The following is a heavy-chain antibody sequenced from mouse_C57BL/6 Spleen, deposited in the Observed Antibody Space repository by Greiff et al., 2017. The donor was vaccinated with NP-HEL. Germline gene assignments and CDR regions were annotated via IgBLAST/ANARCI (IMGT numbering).Heavy chain of an antibody. CDR3: TRDRGYDKYYAMDY. J-gene: IGHJ4*01. V-gene: IGHV5-9-1*02. CDR1: GFTFSSYA. D-gene: IGHD2-2*01. Sequence: EVNVVESGEGLVKPGGSLKLSCAASGFTFSSYAMSWVRQTPEKRLEWVAYISSGGDYIYYADTVKGRFTISRDNARNTLYLQMSSLKSEDTAMYYCTRDRGYDKYYAMDYWGQGTSVTVSS. CDR2: ISSGGDYI.